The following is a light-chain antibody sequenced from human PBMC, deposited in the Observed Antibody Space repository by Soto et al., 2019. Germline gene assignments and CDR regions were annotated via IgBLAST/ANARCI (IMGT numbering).Light chain of an antibody. CDR2: GAS. Sequence: EIVLTQSPATLPSSPGERATLSCRASQSVSNNYLAWYQQKPGQAPRLLIYGASSRATGIPDRFSGSGSGTDFTLTISRLEPEDFAVYYCQQYGLTFGGGTKVDIK. CDR1: QSVSNNY. J-gene: IGKJ4*01. V-gene: IGKV3-20*01. CDR3: QQYGLT.